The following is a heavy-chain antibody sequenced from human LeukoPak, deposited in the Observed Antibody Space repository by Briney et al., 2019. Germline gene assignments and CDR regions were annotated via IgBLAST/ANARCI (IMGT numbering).Heavy chain of an antibody. D-gene: IGHD3-3*01. V-gene: IGHV3-66*02. CDR1: GFTVSSNY. J-gene: IGHJ4*02. CDR3: ARALGFLDRAFDY. CDR2: IYSGGST. Sequence: PGGSLRLSCAASGFTVSSNYMSWVRQAPGKGLEWVSVIYSGGSTYYADSVKGRFTISRDNSKNTLYLQMNSLRAEDTAVYCCARALGFLDRAFDYWGQGTLVTVSS.